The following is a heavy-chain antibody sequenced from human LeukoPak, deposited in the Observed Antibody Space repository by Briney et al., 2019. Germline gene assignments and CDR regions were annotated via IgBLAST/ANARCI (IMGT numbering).Heavy chain of an antibody. D-gene: IGHD2-2*01. J-gene: IGHJ3*02. Sequence: GGSLRLSCAASGFTFSIYEMNWVRQAPGKGLEYVSAISSNGGSTYYADSVKGRFTISRDNSKNTLYLQMSSLRAEDTAVYYCVRPLVVPAAMAGAFDIWGQGTMVTVSS. V-gene: IGHV3-64D*06. CDR3: VRPLVVPAAMAGAFDI. CDR2: ISSNGGST. CDR1: GFTFSIYE.